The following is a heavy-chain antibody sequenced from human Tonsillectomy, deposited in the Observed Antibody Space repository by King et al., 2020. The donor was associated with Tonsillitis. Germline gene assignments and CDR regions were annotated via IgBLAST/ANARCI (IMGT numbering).Heavy chain of an antibody. J-gene: IGHJ4*02. CDR2: IYYSWST. V-gene: IGHV4-59*01. CDR1: GGSISSYY. Sequence: VQLQESGPGLVKPSETLSLTCTVSGGSISSYYWSWIRQPPGKGLEWIGYIYYSWSTNYNPSLKSRVTISVDTSKNQFSLKLSSVTAADTAVYYCARAGDYYDSSGYYGSYYFDYWGQGTLVTVSS. D-gene: IGHD3-22*01. CDR3: ARAGDYYDSSGYYGSYYFDY.